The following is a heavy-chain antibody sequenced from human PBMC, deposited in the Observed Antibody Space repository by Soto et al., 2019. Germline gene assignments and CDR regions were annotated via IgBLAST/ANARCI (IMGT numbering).Heavy chain of an antibody. D-gene: IGHD3-22*01. CDR3: ARDRGGDSSGYQEYYYGMDV. CDR2: IWYDGSNK. V-gene: IGHV3-33*01. J-gene: IGHJ6*02. Sequence: QVQLVESGGGVVQPGRSLRLSCAASGFTFSSYGMHWVRQAPGKGLEWVAVIWYDGSNKYYADSVKGRFTISRDNSKNTMYLQMNSLRAEDTAVYYCARDRGGDSSGYQEYYYGMDVWGQGTTVTVSS. CDR1: GFTFSSYG.